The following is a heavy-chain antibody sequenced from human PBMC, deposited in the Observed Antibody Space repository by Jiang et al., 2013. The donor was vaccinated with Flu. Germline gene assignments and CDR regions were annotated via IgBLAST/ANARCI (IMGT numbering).Heavy chain of an antibody. CDR3: ARSLHWAYDY. D-gene: IGHD7-27*01. CDR1: GDSVSSNSVG. J-gene: IGHJ4*02. CDR2: TYYRSKWYN. V-gene: IGHV6-1*01. Sequence: ISGDSVSSNSVGWHWIRQSPSRGLEWLGRTYYRSKWYNDYEVSVKSRITINPDTSKNQYSLQLNSVSPEDTAVYYCARSLHWAYDYWGQGTLVTVSS.